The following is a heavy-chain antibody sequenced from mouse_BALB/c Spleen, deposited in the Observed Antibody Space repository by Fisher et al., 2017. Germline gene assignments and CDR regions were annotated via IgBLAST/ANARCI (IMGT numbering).Heavy chain of an antibody. D-gene: IGHD2-4*01. CDR3: ARRDYDGLDY. Sequence: KFKGKATLTADKSSSTAYMQLSSLASEDSAVYYCARRDYDGLDYWGQGTSVTVSS. J-gene: IGHJ4*01. V-gene: IGHV1-87*01.